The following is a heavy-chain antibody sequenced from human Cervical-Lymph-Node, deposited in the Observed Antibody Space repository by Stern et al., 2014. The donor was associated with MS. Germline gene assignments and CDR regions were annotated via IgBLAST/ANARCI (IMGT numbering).Heavy chain of an antibody. CDR1: GFTLRSYG. J-gene: IGHJ6*02. D-gene: IGHD2-15*01. CDR3: AKDRLFCSGGGCYAMDV. Sequence: VHLVESGGGVVQPGGSLRLSCAASGFTLRSYGMHWVRQAPGKGLEWGAVISNDGNEKYYTDSVKGRFTITRDNSKNTLYLQMNSLRIEDTAVYYCAKDRLFCSGGGCYAMDVWGQGTTVTVSS. V-gene: IGHV3-30*18. CDR2: ISNDGNEK.